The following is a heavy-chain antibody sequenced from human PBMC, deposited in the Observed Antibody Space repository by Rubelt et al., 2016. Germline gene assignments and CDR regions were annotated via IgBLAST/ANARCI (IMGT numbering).Heavy chain of an antibody. V-gene: IGHV4-39*07. CDR2: SYYSGST. Sequence: QLQLQESGPGLVKPSETLSLTCTVSGGSISSSSYYWGWIRKPPGKGLEWIGSSYYSGSTYYNPSLKSRVTIAVDRSTHQCSLKLSAVTAADTAVYYCARGREASYYFDYWGQVTLVTVSS. J-gene: IGHJ4*02. CDR3: ARGREASYYFDY. CDR1: GGSISSSSYY.